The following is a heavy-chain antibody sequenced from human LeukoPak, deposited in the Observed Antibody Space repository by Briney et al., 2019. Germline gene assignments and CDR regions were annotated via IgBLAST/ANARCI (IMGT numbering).Heavy chain of an antibody. V-gene: IGHV3-49*04. Sequence: PGGSLRLSCTASGFTFGDYAMSWVRQAPGKGLEWVGFIRSKAYGGTTEYAASVKGRFTISRDDSKSIAYLQMNSLKTEDTAVYYCTREVGDILTADNWFDPWGQGTLVTVSS. J-gene: IGHJ5*02. CDR2: IRSKAYGGTT. CDR1: GFTFGDYA. D-gene: IGHD3-9*01. CDR3: TREVGDILTADNWFDP.